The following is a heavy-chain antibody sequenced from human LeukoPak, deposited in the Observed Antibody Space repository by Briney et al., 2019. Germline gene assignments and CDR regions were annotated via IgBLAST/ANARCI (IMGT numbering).Heavy chain of an antibody. J-gene: IGHJ6*04. CDR2: INHSGST. Sequence: SETLSLTCAVYGGSCSGYYWSWIRQPPGKGLEWIGEINHSGSTNYNPSLKSRVTISVDTSKNQFSLKLSSVTAADTAVYYCARGKCSSTSCPRYYYGMDVWGKGTTVTVSS. CDR3: ARGKCSSTSCPRYYYGMDV. D-gene: IGHD2-2*01. V-gene: IGHV4-34*01. CDR1: GGSCSGYY.